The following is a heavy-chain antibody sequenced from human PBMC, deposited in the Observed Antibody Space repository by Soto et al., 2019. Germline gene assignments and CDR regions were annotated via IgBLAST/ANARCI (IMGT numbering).Heavy chain of an antibody. J-gene: IGHJ4*03. Sequence: GGSLRLCCEASGFNFSNFEMNWVRQAPGKGLEWLSYISRSSSFIYSTDSVKGRFTISRDNAKMSLYLQMNNLRAEDTAVYYCVSGPGYYDSYPAVDSLDIWGQATLGTLST. D-gene: IGHD3-22*01. CDR1: GFNFSNFE. V-gene: IGHV3-48*03. CDR3: VSGPGYYDSYPAVDSLDI. CDR2: ISRSSSFI.